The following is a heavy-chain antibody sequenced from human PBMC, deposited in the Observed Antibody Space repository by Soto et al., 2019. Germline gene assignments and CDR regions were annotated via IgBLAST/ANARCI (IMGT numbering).Heavy chain of an antibody. CDR3: ARDPHCSGGSCYSNKLDY. Sequence: EVQLVESGGGLVKPGGSLRLSCAASGFTFSSYSMNWVRQAPGKGLEWVSSISSSSSYIYYADSVRGRSTISRDNANNSLYQQMKSLSAEDTAVYYCARDPHCSGGSCYSNKLDYWGQGTLVTVSS. CDR1: GFTFSSYS. J-gene: IGHJ4*02. V-gene: IGHV3-21*01. CDR2: ISSSSSYI. D-gene: IGHD2-15*01.